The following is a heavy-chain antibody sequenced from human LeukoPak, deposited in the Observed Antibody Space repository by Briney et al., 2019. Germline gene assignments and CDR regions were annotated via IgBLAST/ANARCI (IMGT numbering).Heavy chain of an antibody. CDR1: GFIFSNYA. D-gene: IGHD1-26*01. J-gene: IGHJ4*02. Sequence: GGSLRLSCAASGFIFSNYAMTWVRQTPGKGLEGVSDISKGAGRTSYADSVKGRLTISRDNSKDTLYLQINGLRAEDTAVYYCARDGSLSGNFYSRIDYWGQGTPVSDSS. V-gene: IGHV3-23*01. CDR2: ISKGAGRT. CDR3: ARDGSLSGNFYSRIDY.